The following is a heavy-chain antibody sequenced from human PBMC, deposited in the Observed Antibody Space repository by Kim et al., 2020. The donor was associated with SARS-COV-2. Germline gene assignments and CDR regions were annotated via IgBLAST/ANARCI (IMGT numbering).Heavy chain of an antibody. V-gene: IGHV1-18*04. CDR2: ISAYNGNT. CDR1: GYTFTSYG. CDR3: AREGELWFGEFQPDY. Sequence: ASVKVSCKASGYTFTSYGISWVRQAPGQGLEWMGWISAYNGNTNYAQKLQGRVTMTTDTSTSTAYMELRSLRSDDTAVYYCAREGELWFGEFQPDYWGQGTLVTVSS. J-gene: IGHJ4*02. D-gene: IGHD3-10*01.